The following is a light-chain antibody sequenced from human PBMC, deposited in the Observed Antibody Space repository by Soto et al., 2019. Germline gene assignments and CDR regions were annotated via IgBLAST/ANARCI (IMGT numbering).Light chain of an antibody. CDR2: DAS. J-gene: IGKJ4*01. V-gene: IGKV3-20*01. Sequence: EFVFTQSPGTLSLSPGERATLSCRASQTVRNNYLAWYQQKPGQAPRLMIYDASSRETGIPERFLCGGAGTDCTRTISRLEPEDVAVDYCQQFSSSTLTFGGGTKVDIK. CDR3: QQFSSSTLT. CDR1: QTVRNNY.